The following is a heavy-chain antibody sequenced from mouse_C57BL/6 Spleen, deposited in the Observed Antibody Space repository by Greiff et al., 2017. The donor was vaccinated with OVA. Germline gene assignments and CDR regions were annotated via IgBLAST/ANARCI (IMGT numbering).Heavy chain of an antibody. CDR1: GFTFSSYG. V-gene: IGHV5-6*01. D-gene: IGHD1-1*01. CDR3: ARHANTTVVAPYYFDY. CDR2: ISSGGSYT. J-gene: IGHJ2*01. Sequence: EVKLMESGGDLVKPGGSLKLSCAASGFTFSSYGMSWVRQTPDKRLEWVATISSGGSYTYYPDSVKGRFTISRDNAKNTLYLQMSSLKSEDTAMYYCARHANTTVVAPYYFDYWGQGTTLTVSS.